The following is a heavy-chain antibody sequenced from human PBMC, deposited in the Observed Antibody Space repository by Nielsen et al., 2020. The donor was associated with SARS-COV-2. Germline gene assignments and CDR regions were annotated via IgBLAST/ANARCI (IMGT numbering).Heavy chain of an antibody. D-gene: IGHD1-14*01. V-gene: IGHV3-30*04. CDR1: GFTFSSYA. CDR2: ISYDGSNK. CDR3: ARDGSGASFDY. Sequence: GESLKISCAASGFTFSSYAMHWVRQAPGKGLEWVAVISYDGSNKYYADSVKGRFTISRDNSKNTLYLQMNSLRAEDTAVYYCARDGSGASFDYWGQGTLVTVSS. J-gene: IGHJ4*02.